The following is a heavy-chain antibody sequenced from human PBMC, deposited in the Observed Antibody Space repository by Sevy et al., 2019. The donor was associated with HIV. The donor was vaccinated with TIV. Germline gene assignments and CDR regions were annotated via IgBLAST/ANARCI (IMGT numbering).Heavy chain of an antibody. Sequence: GGSLRLSCAASGFTFSSYSLSSYSMNWVRQAPGKGLEWVSSISSGSSYIYYADSVKGRFTISRDNAKNSLYLQMNSLRAEDTAVYYCARDPAYCGGDCYSDYWGQGTLVTVSS. CDR2: ISSGSSYI. J-gene: IGHJ4*02. D-gene: IGHD2-21*02. V-gene: IGHV3-21*01. CDR1: GFTFSSYSLSSYS. CDR3: ARDPAYCGGDCYSDY.